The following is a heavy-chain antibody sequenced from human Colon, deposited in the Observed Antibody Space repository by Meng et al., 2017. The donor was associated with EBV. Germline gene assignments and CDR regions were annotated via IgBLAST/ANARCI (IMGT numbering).Heavy chain of an antibody. CDR1: GASVATGRYY. V-gene: IGHV4-61*01. J-gene: IGHJ5*02. Sequence: QLQESGPGLLKPSETLSPTCTVSGASVATGRYYWSWIRQPPGKGLEWIAYIYYIGGTNYNPSLKSRLTISLDTSKNQFSLSLRSVTAADTAVYYCARVSGRSFDPWGQGTLVTVSS. CDR3: ARVSGRSFDP. CDR2: IYYIGGT. D-gene: IGHD3-10*01.